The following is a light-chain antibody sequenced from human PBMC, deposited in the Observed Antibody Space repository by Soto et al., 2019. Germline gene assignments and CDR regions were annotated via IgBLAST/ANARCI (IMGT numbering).Light chain of an antibody. V-gene: IGKV3-20*01. CDR3: QQYTDSPPWT. J-gene: IGKJ1*01. Sequence: EIVLTQSPGTLSLSPGERATLSCRASQSVRNTFLAWYQQRPGQAPRLLIYDASSRATGTPDRFSGSGSGTDFTLTISRLEPEDFAMYYCQQYTDSPPWTFGQGTKVELK. CDR2: DAS. CDR1: QSVRNTF.